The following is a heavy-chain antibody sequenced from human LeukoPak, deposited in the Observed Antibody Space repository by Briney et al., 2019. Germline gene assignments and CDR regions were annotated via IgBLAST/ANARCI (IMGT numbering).Heavy chain of an antibody. CDR2: VNPYYSGDT. Sequence: ASVKVSCKASGYTFTGHYMHWVRQAPGQGLEWMGWVNPYYSGDTKYAQKFQGRVTMTRDTSINTAYMELSSLRSDDTAVYYCARPYSSSWPWEYYFDYWGQGTLVTVSS. V-gene: IGHV1-2*02. CDR1: GYTFTGHY. CDR3: ARPYSSSWPWEYYFDY. J-gene: IGHJ4*02. D-gene: IGHD6-13*01.